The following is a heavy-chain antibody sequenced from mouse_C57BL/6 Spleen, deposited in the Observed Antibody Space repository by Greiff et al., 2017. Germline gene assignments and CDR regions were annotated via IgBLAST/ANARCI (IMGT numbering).Heavy chain of an antibody. V-gene: IGHV1-64*01. CDR1: GYTFTSYW. Sequence: QVQLKQPGAELVKPGASVKLSCKASGYTFTSYWMHWVKQRPGQGLEWIGMIHPNSGSTNYNEKFKSKATLTVDKSSSTAYMQLSSLTSEDSAVYYCARGGFTAYAMDYWGQGTSVTVSS. CDR3: ARGGFTAYAMDY. CDR2: IHPNSGST. D-gene: IGHD1-2*01. J-gene: IGHJ4*01.